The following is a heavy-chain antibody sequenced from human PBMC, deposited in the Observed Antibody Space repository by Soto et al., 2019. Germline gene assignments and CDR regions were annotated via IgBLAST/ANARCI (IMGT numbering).Heavy chain of an antibody. J-gene: IGHJ4*02. CDR1: AFTFKNYA. D-gene: IGHD3-22*01. Sequence: GGSLRLSCAASAFTFKNYAISWVRQAPGKGLEWVSGIGVSGRTTYYADSVKGRFTISRDNSNNTLFLQMNSLRAEDTAVYYCAKSRYSDSSGDFYDYWGQGTLVTVSS. CDR3: AKSRYSDSSGDFYDY. CDR2: IGVSGRTT. V-gene: IGHV3-23*01.